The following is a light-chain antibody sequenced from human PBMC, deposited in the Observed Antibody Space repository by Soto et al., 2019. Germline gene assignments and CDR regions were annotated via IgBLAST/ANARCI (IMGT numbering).Light chain of an antibody. J-gene: IGKJ5*01. CDR1: QGVSSG. V-gene: IGKV1-12*01. CDR2: AAS. Sequence: DIQMTQSPSSVSASVGDRVTITCRASQGVSSGLAWYQQKAGQAPKLLIYAASSLQSGVPSRFSGSGSGTDFTLTISSLQPEDFATYYCQQANAFPITFGPGTRLQIK. CDR3: QQANAFPIT.